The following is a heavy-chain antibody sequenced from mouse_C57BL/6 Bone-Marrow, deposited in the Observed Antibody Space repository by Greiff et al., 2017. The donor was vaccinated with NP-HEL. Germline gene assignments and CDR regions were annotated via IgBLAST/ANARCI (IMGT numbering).Heavy chain of an antibody. CDR3: ARSGTTVVAPLFDY. Sequence: QVQLQQSGAELARPGASVKMSCKASGYTFTSYTMHWVKQRPGQGLEWIGYINPSSGYTKYNQKFKDKATLTADKSSRTAYMQLSSLTSEDSAVYYCARSGTTVVAPLFDYWGQGTTLTVSS. D-gene: IGHD1-1*01. CDR2: INPSSGYT. V-gene: IGHV1-4*01. J-gene: IGHJ2*01. CDR1: GYTFTSYT.